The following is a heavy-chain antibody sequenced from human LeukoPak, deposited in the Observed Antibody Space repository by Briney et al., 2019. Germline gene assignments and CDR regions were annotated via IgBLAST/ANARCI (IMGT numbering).Heavy chain of an antibody. CDR2: IYYSGSA. V-gene: IGHV4-59*01. J-gene: IGHJ4*02. CDR3: ARTGVVATSYFFDY. D-gene: IGHD5-12*01. CDR1: GGSISRYY. Sequence: SETLSLTCTVSGGSISRYYWSWIRQPPGKGLEWIGFIYYSGSANYNPPLRSRVTMSVDTSKNQFSLKLTSVTAADTAAYYCARTGVVATSYFFDYWGQGILVTVSS.